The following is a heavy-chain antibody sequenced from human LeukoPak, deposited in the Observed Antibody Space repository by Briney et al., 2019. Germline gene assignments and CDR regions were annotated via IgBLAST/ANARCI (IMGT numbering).Heavy chain of an antibody. D-gene: IGHD2-15*01. CDR2: INPSGGST. CDR1: GYTFTSYY. J-gene: IGHJ5*02. Sequence: ASVKVSCKASGYTFTSYYMQWVRQAPGQGLEWMGIINPSGGSTSYAQKFQGRVTMTRDMSTSTVYMELSSLRSEDTAVYYCARDLPYCTGGSCYRYNWFDPWGQGTLVTVSS. CDR3: ARDLPYCTGGSCYRYNWFDP. V-gene: IGHV1-46*01.